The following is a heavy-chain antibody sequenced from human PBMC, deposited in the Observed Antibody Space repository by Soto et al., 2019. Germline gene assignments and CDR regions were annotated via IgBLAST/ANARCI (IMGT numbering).Heavy chain of an antibody. CDR2: IYPGDSNT. CDR1: GYSFTNYC. Sequence: GESLKISCKGSGYSFTNYCISWVRQMPGKGLEWMANIYPGDSNTNYSPSFRGHVTISADKSISTAFLQWSSLKAADSAMYYCARHLHSDSVHITPVSPDYWGQGTLVTVSS. D-gene: IGHD4-4*01. CDR3: ARHLHSDSVHITPVSPDY. J-gene: IGHJ4*02. V-gene: IGHV5-51*01.